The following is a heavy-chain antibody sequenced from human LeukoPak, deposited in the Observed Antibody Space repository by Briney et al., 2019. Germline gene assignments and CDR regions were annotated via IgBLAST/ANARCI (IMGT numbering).Heavy chain of an antibody. D-gene: IGHD6-6*01. Sequence: SETLSLTCTVSGGSISSYYWSWIRQPPGKGLEWLGYIYYRGSTNYNPSLKSRVTISVDTSKNQFSLKLSSVTAADTAVYYCARHLPYSSSSQDYYYYMDVWGKGTTVTVSS. CDR1: GGSISSYY. V-gene: IGHV4-59*08. CDR2: IYYRGST. CDR3: ARHLPYSSSSQDYYYYMDV. J-gene: IGHJ6*03.